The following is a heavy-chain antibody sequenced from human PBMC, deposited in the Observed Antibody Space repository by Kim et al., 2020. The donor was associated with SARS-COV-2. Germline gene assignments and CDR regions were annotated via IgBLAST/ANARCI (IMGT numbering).Heavy chain of an antibody. J-gene: IGHJ4*02. D-gene: IGHD1-1*01. CDR2: ISYDGSKK. CDR1: GFTFSSYA. V-gene: IGHV3-30-3*01. Sequence: GGSLRLSCAASGFTFSSYAMHWVRQAPGKGLEWVAVISYDGSKKYYADSVKGRFTISRDNSKNTLYLQMNSLRAEDTAVYYCAREYNVFVFDYWGQGTLVTVSS. CDR3: AREYNVFVFDY.